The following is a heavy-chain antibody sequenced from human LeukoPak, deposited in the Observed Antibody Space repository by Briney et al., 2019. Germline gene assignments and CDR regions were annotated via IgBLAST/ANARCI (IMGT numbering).Heavy chain of an antibody. J-gene: IGHJ4*02. Sequence: GGSLRLSCASSGFTVSSNYMSWVRQAPGQGRGWVSVIYSGCSTYYADSVKGRFTISRDNSKNTLYLQMNSLRAEDTAVYYCARDIGSGWYDYWGQGTLVTVSS. CDR3: ARDIGSGWYDY. D-gene: IGHD6-19*01. CDR1: GFTVSSNY. V-gene: IGHV3-53*01. CDR2: IYSGCST.